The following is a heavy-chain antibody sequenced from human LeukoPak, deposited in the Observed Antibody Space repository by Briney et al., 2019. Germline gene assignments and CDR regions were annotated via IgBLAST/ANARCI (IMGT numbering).Heavy chain of an antibody. D-gene: IGHD5-24*01. J-gene: IGHJ5*02. V-gene: IGHV1-69*04. Sequence: SVKVSCKASGGTFSSYTISWVRQAPGQGLEWMGRITPILGIANYAQKFQGRVTITADKSTSTAYMELSSLRSEDTAVYYCARDLRDGYNHNWFDPWGQGTLVTVSS. CDR2: ITPILGIA. CDR3: ARDLRDGYNHNWFDP. CDR1: GGTFSSYT.